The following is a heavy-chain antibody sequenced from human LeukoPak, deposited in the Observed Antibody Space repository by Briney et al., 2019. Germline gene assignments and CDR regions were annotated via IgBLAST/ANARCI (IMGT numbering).Heavy chain of an antibody. Sequence: KPSETLSLTCTVSGGSISSYYWSWIRQPPGKGLEWIGYIYYSGSTNYNPSLKSRVTISVDTSKNQFSLKLISVTAADTAVYYCARATIFGVVSDAFGIWGQRTMVTVSS. V-gene: IGHV4-59*01. CDR1: GGSISSYY. D-gene: IGHD3-3*01. J-gene: IGHJ3*02. CDR3: ARATIFGVVSDAFGI. CDR2: IYYSGST.